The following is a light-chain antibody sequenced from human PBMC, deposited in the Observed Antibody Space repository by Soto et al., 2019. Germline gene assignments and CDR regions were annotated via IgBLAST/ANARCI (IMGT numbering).Light chain of an antibody. V-gene: IGKV3-20*01. CDR2: GAS. J-gene: IGKJ1*01. CDR3: QQYGSSPT. CDR1: QSVSSSY. Sequence: EIVMTQSPGTLSLSPGERATLSCRASQSVSSSYLAWYQQKPGQAPRLLIYGASSTATGIPDRLSGSGSGTDFTLTIRRLEPEDFAVYYCQQYGSSPTFGQGTKVDIK.